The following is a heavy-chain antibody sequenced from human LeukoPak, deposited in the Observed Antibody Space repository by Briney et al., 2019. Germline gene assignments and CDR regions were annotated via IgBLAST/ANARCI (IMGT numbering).Heavy chain of an antibody. D-gene: IGHD5-18*01. Sequence: SVTVSCTASGGTFSSYAISWVRQAPGQGLEWMGGIIPIFGTANYAQKFQGRVTITADKSTSTAYMELSSLRSEDTAVYYCARRQLWLLGSGYYYYYMDVWGKGTTVTVSS. CDR1: GGTFSSYA. CDR3: ARRQLWLLGSGYYYYYMDV. J-gene: IGHJ6*03. CDR2: IIPIFGTA. V-gene: IGHV1-69*06.